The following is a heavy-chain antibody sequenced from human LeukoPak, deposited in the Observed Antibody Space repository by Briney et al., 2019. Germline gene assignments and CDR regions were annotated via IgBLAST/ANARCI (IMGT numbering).Heavy chain of an antibody. Sequence: ETLSLTCAVYGGSFSGYYWSWIRQPPGKGLEWIGEINHSGSTNYNPSLKSRATISVDTSKNQFSLKLSSVTAADTAVYYCARARTRLPTKVTFPFDSWGQGTLVTVSS. V-gene: IGHV4-34*01. D-gene: IGHD5-24*01. CDR1: GGSFSGYY. CDR2: INHSGST. CDR3: ARARTRLPTKVTFPFDS. J-gene: IGHJ4*02.